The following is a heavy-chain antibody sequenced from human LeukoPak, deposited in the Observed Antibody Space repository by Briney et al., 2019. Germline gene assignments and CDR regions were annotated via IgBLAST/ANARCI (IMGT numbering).Heavy chain of an antibody. D-gene: IGHD6-13*01. CDR1: GGSFSGYY. J-gene: IGHJ4*02. CDR3: ARRGSTWYTLVDY. Sequence: SSETLSLTCAVYGGSFSGYYWSWVRQPPGKGLEWIGEINHSGSTNYNPSLKSRVTISVDTSKNQFSLKLSSVTAADTAVYYCARRGSTWYTLVDYWGQGTLVTVSS. V-gene: IGHV4-34*01. CDR2: INHSGST.